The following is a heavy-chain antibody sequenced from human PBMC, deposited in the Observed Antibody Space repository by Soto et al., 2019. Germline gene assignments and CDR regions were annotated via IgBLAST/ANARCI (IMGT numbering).Heavy chain of an antibody. J-gene: IGHJ6*02. Sequence: EEEILGASVKVSCKASGYTFTGYYMHWVRQAPGQGLEWMGWINPNSGGTNYAQKFQGWITMTRDTSISTAYMELSRLRSDDTAVYYCARGLDPYYYDSSGYFPRWDYYYGMDVWGQGTTVTVS. CDR3: ARGLDPYYYDSSGYFPRWDYYYGMDV. D-gene: IGHD3-22*01. CDR1: GYTFTGYY. V-gene: IGHV1-2*04. CDR2: INPNSGGT.